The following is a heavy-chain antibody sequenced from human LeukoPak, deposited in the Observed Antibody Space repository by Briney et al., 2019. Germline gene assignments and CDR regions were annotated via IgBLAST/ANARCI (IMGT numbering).Heavy chain of an antibody. J-gene: IGHJ4*02. Sequence: GGSLRLSCAASEFTFSSYAMSWVRQAPGKGLEWVSSISSSSSYIYYADSVKGRFTISRDNAKNSLYLQMNSLRAEDTAVCYCARDGTPPIYCSGGSCYGNFDYWGQGTLVTVSS. D-gene: IGHD2-15*01. CDR1: EFTFSSYA. CDR2: ISSSSSYI. CDR3: ARDGTPPIYCSGGSCYGNFDY. V-gene: IGHV3-21*01.